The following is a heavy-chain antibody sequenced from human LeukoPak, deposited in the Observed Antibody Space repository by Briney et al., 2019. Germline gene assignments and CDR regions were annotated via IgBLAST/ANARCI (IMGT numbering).Heavy chain of an antibody. Sequence: GGSLRLSCAASGFTFRNYWMSWVRQAPGKGLEWVANINQDGSEKYHVDPVRGRFTISRDNAKNSLYLQMNSLRAEDTAVYSCARGLYAMDVWGQGTTVTVSS. CDR2: INQDGSEK. V-gene: IGHV3-7*04. J-gene: IGHJ6*02. CDR1: GFTFRNYW. CDR3: ARGLYAMDV.